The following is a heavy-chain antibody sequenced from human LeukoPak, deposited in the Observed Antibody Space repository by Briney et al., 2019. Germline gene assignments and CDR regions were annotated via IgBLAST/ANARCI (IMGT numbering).Heavy chain of an antibody. CDR2: ISAETGYT. J-gene: IGHJ3*02. V-gene: IGHV1-18*01. Sequence: ASVNVSCKASGYTFTSYGISWVRQAPGQGPEWMGWISAETGYTNYAQKFQDRVTMTTDTSTSTAYMELRSLKSDDTAVYSCARDGANGSGFSYSPNAFDMWGQGRMCSVSS. CDR1: GYTFTSYG. CDR3: ARDGANGSGFSYSPNAFDM. D-gene: IGHD3-22*01.